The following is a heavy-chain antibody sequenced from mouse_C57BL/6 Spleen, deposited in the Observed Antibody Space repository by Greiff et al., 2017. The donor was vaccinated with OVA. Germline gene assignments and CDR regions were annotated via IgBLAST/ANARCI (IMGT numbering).Heavy chain of an antibody. CDR1: GYSFTDYN. CDR3: TRSAYYGNYWYFDV. V-gene: IGHV1-39*01. D-gene: IGHD2-10*01. J-gene: IGHJ1*03. CDR2: ITPNYGTT. Sequence: VQLQQSGPELVKPGASVKISCKASGYSFTDYNMNWVKQSNGKSLEWIGVITPNYGTTSYNQKFKGKATLTVDQSSSTAYMQLSSLTSEDSAVYYCTRSAYYGNYWYFDVWGTGTTVTVSS.